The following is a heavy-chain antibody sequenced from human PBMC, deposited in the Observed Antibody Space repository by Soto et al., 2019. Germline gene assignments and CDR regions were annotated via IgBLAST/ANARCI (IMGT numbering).Heavy chain of an antibody. CDR3: ARRGDTTNFWSCFDY. J-gene: IGHJ4*02. Sequence: GESLKISCKGSGYSFTSYWIGWVRQMPGKGLEWMGIIYPGDSDTRYSPSFQGQVTISADKSISTAYLQWSSLKASDTAMYYCARRGDTTNFWSCFDYWGQGSLVTVSS. V-gene: IGHV5-51*01. CDR2: IYPGDSDT. D-gene: IGHD1-1*01. CDR1: GYSFTSYW.